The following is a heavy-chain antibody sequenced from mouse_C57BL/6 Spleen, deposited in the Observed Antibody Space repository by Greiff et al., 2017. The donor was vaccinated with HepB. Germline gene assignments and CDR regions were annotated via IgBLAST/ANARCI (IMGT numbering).Heavy chain of an antibody. D-gene: IGHD3-3*01. CDR1: GYTFTDYY. CDR3: ARQGWAAWFAY. Sequence: EVKLVESGPELVKPGASVKISCKASGYTFTDYYMNWVKQSHGKSLEWIGDINPNNGGTSYNQKFKGKATLTVDKSSSTAYMELRSLTSEDSAVYYCARQGWAAWFAYWGQGTLVTVSA. CDR2: INPNNGGT. V-gene: IGHV1-26*01. J-gene: IGHJ3*01.